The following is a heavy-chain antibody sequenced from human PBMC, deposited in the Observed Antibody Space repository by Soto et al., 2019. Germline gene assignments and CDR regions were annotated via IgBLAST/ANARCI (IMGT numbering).Heavy chain of an antibody. V-gene: IGHV3-30-3*01. CDR1: GFTFSTYA. CDR2: ISYDGNNK. CDR3: ARVPRDSSTWSFDY. J-gene: IGHJ4*02. D-gene: IGHD6-13*01. Sequence: QVPLVESGGGVVQPGRSLRLSCAASGFTFSTYAMHWVRQAPGKGLEWVAVISYDGNNKYYADSVKGRCTISRDNSKNTLYVQMSSLRADDTAVYYCARVPRDSSTWSFDYWGQGTLVTVSS.